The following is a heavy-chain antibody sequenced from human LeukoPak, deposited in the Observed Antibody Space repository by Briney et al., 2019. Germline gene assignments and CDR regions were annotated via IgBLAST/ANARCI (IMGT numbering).Heavy chain of an antibody. CDR2: IKQDGSEK. D-gene: IGHD1-1*01. J-gene: IGHJ5*02. V-gene: IGHV3-7*01. Sequence: GGSLRLSCAASGFTFSSYWMSWVRQAPGKGLEWVANIKQDGSEKHYVDSVKGRFTISRDKAKNSLYLQMNSLRAEDTAVYYCARDLGNWNDARWFDPWGQGTLVTVSS. CDR1: GFTFSSYW. CDR3: ARDLGNWNDARWFDP.